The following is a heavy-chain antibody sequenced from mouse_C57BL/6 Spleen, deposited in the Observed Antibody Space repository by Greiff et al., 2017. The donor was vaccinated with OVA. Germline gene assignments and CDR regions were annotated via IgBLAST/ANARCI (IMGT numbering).Heavy chain of an antibody. CDR2: IYPGDGDT. Sequence: VQLQQSGPELVKPGASVKISCKASGYAFSSSWMNWVKQRPGKGLEWIGLIYPGDGDTNYNGKFKGTATLTADKSSSTAYMQLSSLTSEDSAVYFCARGTGTDWYFDVWGTGTTVTVSS. CDR3: ARGTGTDWYFDV. D-gene: IGHD4-1*01. J-gene: IGHJ1*03. V-gene: IGHV1-82*01. CDR1: GYAFSSSW.